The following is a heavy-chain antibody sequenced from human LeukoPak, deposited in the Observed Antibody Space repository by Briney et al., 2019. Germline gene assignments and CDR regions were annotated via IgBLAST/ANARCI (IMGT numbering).Heavy chain of an antibody. Sequence: ASVKVSCKASGYTFTGYYMHWVRQAPGQGLEWMGWINPNSGDTNYAQKFQGRVTMTRDTSISTAYMELSRLRSDDTAVYYCARDSPNWNFAIWFDPWGQGTTVTVSS. CDR1: GYTFTGYY. CDR2: INPNSGDT. CDR3: ARDSPNWNFAIWFDP. V-gene: IGHV1-2*02. J-gene: IGHJ5*01. D-gene: IGHD1-7*01.